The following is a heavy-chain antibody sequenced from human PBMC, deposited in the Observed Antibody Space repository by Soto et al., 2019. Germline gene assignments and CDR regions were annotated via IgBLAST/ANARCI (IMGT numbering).Heavy chain of an antibody. J-gene: IGHJ4*02. CDR2: ISGSGGST. CDR1: GFTFSSYA. CDR3: AKDDPGIAAAGT. Sequence: LSLTCAASGFTFSSYAMSWVRQAPGKGLEWVSAISGSGGSTYYADSVKGRFTISRDNSKNTLYLQMNSLRAEDTAVYYCAKDDPGIAAAGTWGQGTLVTVSS. V-gene: IGHV3-23*01. D-gene: IGHD6-13*01.